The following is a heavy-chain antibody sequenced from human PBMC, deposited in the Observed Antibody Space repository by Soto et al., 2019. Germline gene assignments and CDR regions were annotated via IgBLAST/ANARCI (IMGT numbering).Heavy chain of an antibody. V-gene: IGHV4-31*03. CDR3: ARDPAP. CDR2: IYNSGST. J-gene: IGHJ5*02. CDR1: GGSISSGGYY. Sequence: QVQLQESGPGLVKPSQTLSLTCTVSGGSISSGGYYWSWIRQHPGKGLEWIGYIYNSGSTYYNPALPSRVTTSADPANTQFSLKLSSVTAADTAVYYCARDPAPWGQGTLVTVSS.